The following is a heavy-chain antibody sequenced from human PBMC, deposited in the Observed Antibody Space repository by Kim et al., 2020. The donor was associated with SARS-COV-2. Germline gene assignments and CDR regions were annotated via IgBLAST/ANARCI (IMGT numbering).Heavy chain of an antibody. CDR3: ARGSGAPTVSPFDY. V-gene: IGHV4-59*13. Sequence: SETLSLTCTVSGNSITNFHWSWIRQPPGKGLEYIGYVDDSGNTNYSPSLRSRVTISVDTSKNQFSLNLRSLTAADTAVYYCARGSGAPTVSPFDYWGQGNRVTVSS. D-gene: IGHD1-26*01. J-gene: IGHJ4*02. CDR2: VDDSGNT. CDR1: GNSITNFH.